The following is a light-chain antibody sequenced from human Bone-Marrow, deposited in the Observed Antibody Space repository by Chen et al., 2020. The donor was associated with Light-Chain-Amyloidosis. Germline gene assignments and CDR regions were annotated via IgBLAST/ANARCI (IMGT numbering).Light chain of an antibody. V-gene: IGLV3-21*02. CDR1: NIGSTS. Sequence: SYVLPQPSSVSVAPGQMATLACGGNNIGSTSVHWYQQTPGQAPLLVVYDDSDRPAGIPERLAGSNSGNTATLTISRVEAGDEADYYCQVWDRSSDRPVFGGGTKLTVL. CDR3: QVWDRSSDRPV. J-gene: IGLJ3*02. CDR2: DDS.